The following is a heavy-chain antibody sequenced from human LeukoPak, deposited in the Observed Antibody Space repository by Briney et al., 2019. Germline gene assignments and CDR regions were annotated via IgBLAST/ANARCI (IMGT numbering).Heavy chain of an antibody. D-gene: IGHD3-9*01. CDR2: ISGRSGST. Sequence: GGSLRLSCAASGFTFSSYAMSWVRQAPGRGLEWVSVISGRSGSTYYADAVKGRFTISRDNSKNTLYLQMNSLRAEDTAVYYCAKPQYFDWLSASSFDYWGQGTLVTVSS. CDR1: GFTFSSYA. CDR3: AKPQYFDWLSASSFDY. J-gene: IGHJ4*02. V-gene: IGHV3-23*01.